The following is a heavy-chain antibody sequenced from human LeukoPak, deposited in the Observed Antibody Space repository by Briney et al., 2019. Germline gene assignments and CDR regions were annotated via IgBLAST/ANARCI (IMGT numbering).Heavy chain of an antibody. V-gene: IGHV4-34*01. D-gene: IGHD5-18*01. CDR1: GGSLSGYY. CDR3: AREGGYSYGCGKPKGRYFDY. CDR2: INHSGST. J-gene: IGHJ4*02. Sequence: PSETLSLTCAVYGGSLSGYYWSWIRQPPGKGLEWIGEINHSGSTNYNPSLKSRVTISVDTSKNQFSLKLSSVTAADTAVYYCAREGGYSYGCGKPKGRYFDYWGQGTLVTVSS.